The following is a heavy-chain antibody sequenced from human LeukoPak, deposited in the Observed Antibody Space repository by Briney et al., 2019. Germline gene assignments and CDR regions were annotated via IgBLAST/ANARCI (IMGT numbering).Heavy chain of an antibody. CDR1: GFTFHDYA. CDR2: ISWNGGTI. J-gene: IGHJ4*02. D-gene: IGHD6-6*01. Sequence: GRSLRLSCAASGFTFHDYAMHWVRQAPGKGLEWVSGISWNGGTIDYADSVKGRFTISRDNAKNSLYLQMNSLRPEDMALYYCAKGATYRSSSLFDYWGQGILGAVSS. V-gene: IGHV3-9*03. CDR3: AKGATYRSSSLFDY.